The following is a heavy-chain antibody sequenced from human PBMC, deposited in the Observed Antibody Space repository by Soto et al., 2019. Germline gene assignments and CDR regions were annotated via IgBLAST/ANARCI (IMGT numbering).Heavy chain of an antibody. CDR1: GFTFSSYW. V-gene: IGHV3-74*01. Sequence: GSLRLSCAASGFTFSSYWMHWVRQAPGKGLVWVSRINSDGSTTSYADSVKGRFTISRDYARNTLYLQMNSLRAEDTAVYYCVRDRCSGGSCYGGAYDYWGQGTLVTVSS. J-gene: IGHJ4*02. CDR2: INSDGSTT. CDR3: VRDRCSGGSCYGGAYDY. D-gene: IGHD2-15*01.